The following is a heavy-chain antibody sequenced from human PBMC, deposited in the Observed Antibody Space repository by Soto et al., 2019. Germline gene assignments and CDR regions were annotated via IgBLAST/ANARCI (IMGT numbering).Heavy chain of an antibody. Sequence: EVKLVQSGAEVKKPGESLRISCKGSGYTFTSYWINWVRQMPGKGLEWMGRIDPTDSYTNYNPSFQGHVTISADKSLSTAYLQWDSLRASDTATYSCARGGPQVVHNWVDPWGQGTLVTVSS. CDR1: GYTFTSYW. CDR3: ARGGPQVVHNWVDP. J-gene: IGHJ5*02. D-gene: IGHD2-15*01. V-gene: IGHV5-10-1*01. CDR2: IDPTDSYT.